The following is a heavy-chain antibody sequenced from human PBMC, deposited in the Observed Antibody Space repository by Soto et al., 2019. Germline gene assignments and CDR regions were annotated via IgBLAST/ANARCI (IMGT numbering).Heavy chain of an antibody. CDR1: GATFSSYA. D-gene: IGHD2-21*02. Sequence: WASVKVSCKASGATFSSYAISWVRQAPGQGLEWMGGIIPIFGTANYAQKFQGRVTITADESTSTAYMELSSLRSEDTAVYYCARNLCGGDCFTHDYYYYGMDVWGQGTTVTVSS. J-gene: IGHJ6*02. CDR2: IIPIFGTA. CDR3: ARNLCGGDCFTHDYYYYGMDV. V-gene: IGHV1-69*13.